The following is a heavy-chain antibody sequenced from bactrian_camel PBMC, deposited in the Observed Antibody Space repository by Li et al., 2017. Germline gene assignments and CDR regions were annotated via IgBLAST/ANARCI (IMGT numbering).Heavy chain of an antibody. Sequence: DVQLVESGGGLVQPGGSLTLSCAASGFTFSSAVMYWVRQVPGKGLEWVSRINSDGGSTTYADFVKGRFAISRDNAENTLHLQLNSLRTDDTATYYCVRACGSIWYKCERGQGTQVTVS. CDR2: INSDGGST. J-gene: IGHJ4*01. D-gene: IGHD6*01. CDR3: VRACGSIWYKCE. V-gene: IGHV3S42*01. CDR1: GFTFSSAV.